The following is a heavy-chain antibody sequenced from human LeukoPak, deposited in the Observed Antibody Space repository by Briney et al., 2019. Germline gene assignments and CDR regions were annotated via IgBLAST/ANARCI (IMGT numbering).Heavy chain of an antibody. Sequence: GGSLRLSCAASGFTFSSYWMHWVRQAPGKGLVWVSRINSDGSSTSYADSVKGRFTISRDNSKNTLYLQMNSLKAEDTAAYYCATEDSSDYYSFDYWGQGTLVTVSS. V-gene: IGHV3-74*01. J-gene: IGHJ4*02. D-gene: IGHD3-22*01. CDR3: ATEDSSDYYSFDY. CDR2: INSDGSST. CDR1: GFTFSSYW.